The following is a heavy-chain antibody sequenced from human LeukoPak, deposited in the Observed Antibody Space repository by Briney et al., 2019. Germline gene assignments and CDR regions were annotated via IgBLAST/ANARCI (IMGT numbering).Heavy chain of an antibody. CDR3: ARVWTGYSNGWPFDY. CDR2: IYPSGST. D-gene: IGHD6-19*01. Sequence: PSETLSLTCTVSGGSISSYYWSWIRQPAGKGLEWIGRIYPSGSTNYNPSLESRVTMSLDTSKNQSSLNLRSVTAADTAVYYCARVWTGYSNGWPFDYWGQGTLVTVSS. V-gene: IGHV4-4*07. CDR1: GGSISSYY. J-gene: IGHJ4*02.